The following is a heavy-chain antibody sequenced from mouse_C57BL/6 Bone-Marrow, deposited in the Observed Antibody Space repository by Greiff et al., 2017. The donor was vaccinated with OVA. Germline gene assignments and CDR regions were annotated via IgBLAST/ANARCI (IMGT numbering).Heavy chain of an antibody. Sequence: VKLMESGAELARPGASVKLSCKASGYTFTSYGISWVKQRTGQGLEWIGEIYPRSGNTYYNEKFKGKATLTADKSSSTAYMELRSLTSEDSAVYCCARGDYYGSRFAYWGQGTLVTVSA. CDR1: GYTFTSYG. V-gene: IGHV1-81*01. J-gene: IGHJ3*01. CDR3: ARGDYYGSRFAY. D-gene: IGHD1-1*01. CDR2: IYPRSGNT.